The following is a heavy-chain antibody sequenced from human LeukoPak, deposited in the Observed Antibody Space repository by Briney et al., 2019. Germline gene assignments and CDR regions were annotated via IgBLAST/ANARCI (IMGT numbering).Heavy chain of an antibody. V-gene: IGHV1-8*01. CDR3: ASMKERVAGDGMDV. D-gene: IGHD6-19*01. Sequence: ASVTVSCKASGYTFTSYDINWVRQATGQGLEWMGWMNPNRGNTGYAQKFQGRVTMTRNTSISTAYMELSSLRSEDTAVYYCASMKERVAGDGMDVWGQGTTVTVSS. J-gene: IGHJ6*02. CDR1: GYTFTSYD. CDR2: MNPNRGNT.